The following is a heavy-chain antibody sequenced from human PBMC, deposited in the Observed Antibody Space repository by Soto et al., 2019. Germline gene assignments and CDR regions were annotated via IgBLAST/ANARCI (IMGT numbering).Heavy chain of an antibody. CDR3: ARVDYGDNWFDP. V-gene: IGHV4-31*03. Sequence: SETLSLTCTVSGGSISSGGYYWSWIRQHPGKGLEWIGYIYYSGSTYYNPSLKSRVTISVDTSKNQFSLKLSSVTAADTAVYYCARVDYGDNWFDPWGQGTLVTVSS. CDR1: GGSISSGGYY. CDR2: IYYSGST. J-gene: IGHJ5*02. D-gene: IGHD3-16*01.